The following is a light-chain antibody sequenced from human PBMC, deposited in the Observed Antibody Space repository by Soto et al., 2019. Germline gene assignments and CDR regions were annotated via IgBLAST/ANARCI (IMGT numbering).Light chain of an antibody. V-gene: IGKV1-5*03. CDR2: KES. J-gene: IGKJ4*01. CDR3: HQYHIYPVT. Sequence: DIQMTQSPSTLYASVGDRVTITCRASQSVSTWLAWYQQKPGKAPKLLIHKESTLENGVPSRFSGSGSGTDFTLTISSLQPDDFATYYCHQYHIYPVTFGGGTKVEIK. CDR1: QSVSTW.